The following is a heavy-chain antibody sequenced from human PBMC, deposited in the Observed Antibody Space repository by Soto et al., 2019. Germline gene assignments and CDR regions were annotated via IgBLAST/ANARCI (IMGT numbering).Heavy chain of an antibody. CDR3: AKELQRGLDV. Sequence: QVQLVQSGAEVKQPGASVKVSCMASGYTFSVYHLHWVRQAPGQRLEWMGWVYPSSGGTSYAQRFEGRVTMTRDTSINTAYMELSRLTSDDTAVYYCAKELQRGLDVWGQGTTAIVSS. CDR2: VYPSSGGT. CDR1: GYTFSVYH. V-gene: IGHV1-2*02. J-gene: IGHJ6*02. D-gene: IGHD1-7*01.